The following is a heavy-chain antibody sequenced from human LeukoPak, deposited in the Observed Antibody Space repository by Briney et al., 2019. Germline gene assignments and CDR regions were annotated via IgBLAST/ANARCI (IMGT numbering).Heavy chain of an antibody. D-gene: IGHD2-15*01. CDR3: ARERDCSGGSCYEY. Sequence: SVKVSCTASGGTFSSYAISWVRQPPGQGLEWMGGIIPIFGTANYAQKFQGRVTITADESTSTAYMELSSLRSEDTAVYYCARERDCSGGSCYEYWGQGTLVTVSS. V-gene: IGHV1-69*01. CDR1: GGTFSSYA. CDR2: IIPIFGTA. J-gene: IGHJ4*02.